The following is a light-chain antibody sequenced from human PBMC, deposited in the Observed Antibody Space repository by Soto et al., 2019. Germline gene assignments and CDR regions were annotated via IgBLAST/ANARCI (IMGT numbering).Light chain of an antibody. J-gene: IGLJ2*01. CDR3: SSYTTSSTYVV. Sequence: QSALTQPASVSGSPGQSITISCTGTSSDVGGYNYVSWYQQHPGKAPKLMIYDVSNRPSGVSTRFSGSKSGNTASLTISGLLDEDEADYYYSSYTTSSTYVVFGGGTKLTVL. CDR1: SSDVGGYNY. V-gene: IGLV2-14*01. CDR2: DVS.